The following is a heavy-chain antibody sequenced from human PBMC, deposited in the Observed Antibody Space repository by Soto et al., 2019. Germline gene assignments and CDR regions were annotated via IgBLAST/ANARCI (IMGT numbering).Heavy chain of an antibody. CDR3: ARVGPPSPSVIWFFDL. J-gene: IGHJ2*01. Sequence: QGQLVQSGAEVKKPGSSVKVSCKASGGSFRTYAINWVRQAPGQGLEWMGGIIPMLAAPTYAQKFQGRHTITADESTTTVYMELSSLTSEDTAVYYCARVGPPSPSVIWFFDLWGRGTLVTVSS. V-gene: IGHV1-69*01. CDR2: IIPMLAAP. D-gene: IGHD2-21*01. CDR1: GGSFRTYA.